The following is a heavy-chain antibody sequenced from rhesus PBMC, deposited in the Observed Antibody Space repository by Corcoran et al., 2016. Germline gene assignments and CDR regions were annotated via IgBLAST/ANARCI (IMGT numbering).Heavy chain of an antibody. V-gene: IGHV4-160*01. CDR3: ASTYSSDWYDAFDF. CDR2: IRSGGST. J-gene: IGHJ3*01. Sequence: QVQLQQWGEGLVKPSETLSLTCAVYGGSISSNYWSWIRQPPGKGLEWIGRIRSGGSTNYNPSLKSRVTISIDTSKNQFSLKLSSVTAADTAVYYCASTYSSDWYDAFDFWGQGLRVTVSS. D-gene: IGHD6-31*01. CDR1: GGSISSNY.